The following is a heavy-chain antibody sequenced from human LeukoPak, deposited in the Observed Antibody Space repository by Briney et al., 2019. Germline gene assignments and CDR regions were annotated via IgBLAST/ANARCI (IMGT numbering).Heavy chain of an antibody. D-gene: IGHD6-13*01. J-gene: IGHJ6*02. Sequence: GGSLRLSCAASGFTFTSYGIHWVRQAPGKGLEWVAVLWYDGSKKFYADSVKGRFTVSRDNSKNTAYLQMNSLRAEDTAVYYCARRTAAAGNYGMDVWGQGTTVTVSS. V-gene: IGHV3-33*01. CDR1: GFTFTSYG. CDR2: LWYDGSKK. CDR3: ARRTAAAGNYGMDV.